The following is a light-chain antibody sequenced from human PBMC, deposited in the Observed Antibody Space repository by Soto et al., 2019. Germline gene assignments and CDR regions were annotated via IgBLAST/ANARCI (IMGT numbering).Light chain of an antibody. V-gene: IGKV3-20*01. CDR2: GIS. Sequence: ENVLTQSPGTLSLSPGERATLSCRASQSVTNRYFAWYQQRPGQAPRLLIYGISNRATGIPDRFSGSGSGTNFTLTISRLEPEDFVVYYCQQYSSLPHTFSQGTKLEVK. J-gene: IGKJ2*01. CDR1: QSVTNRY. CDR3: QQYSSLPHT.